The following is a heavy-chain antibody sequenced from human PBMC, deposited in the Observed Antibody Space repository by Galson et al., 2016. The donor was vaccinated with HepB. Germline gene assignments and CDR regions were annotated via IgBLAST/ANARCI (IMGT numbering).Heavy chain of an antibody. Sequence: SVKVSCKASGYSFTAYYLHWVRQVPGQGLEWMGRVTPESGVTIYAQKFQGRVTMTRDASISTVYMEMTSLRIDDTAVYYCASLGCSSGWYGHWGQGTLVTVSS. V-gene: IGHV1-2*06. J-gene: IGHJ5*02. CDR2: VTPESGVT. CDR3: ASLGCSSGWYGH. CDR1: GYSFTAYY. D-gene: IGHD2-2*01.